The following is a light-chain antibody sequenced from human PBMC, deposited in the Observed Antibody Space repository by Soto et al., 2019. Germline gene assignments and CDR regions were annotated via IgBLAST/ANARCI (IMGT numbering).Light chain of an antibody. J-gene: IGKJ5*01. V-gene: IGKV3-20*01. CDR2: GAS. Sequence: EVVLTQSPGTLSLSPVERVTILCLASQSVSSTSLAWYQQKPGQTPRLLIYGASSRATGTPDRISGGGSGTHFTLTISRLEPEDFAVYYCQHYVTSSITFGQGTRLEIK. CDR3: QHYVTSSIT. CDR1: QSVSSTS.